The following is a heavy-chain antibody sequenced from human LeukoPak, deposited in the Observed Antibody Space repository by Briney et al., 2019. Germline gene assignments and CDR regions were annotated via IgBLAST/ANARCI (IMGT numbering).Heavy chain of an antibody. CDR3: SRVGRDNWNDAFDY. D-gene: IGHD1-20*01. J-gene: IGHJ4*02. CDR1: GFTFGDYA. CDR2: IRSKAYGGTT. Sequence: GGSLRLSCTASGFTFGDYALSWVRQAPGKGLEWVGFIRSKAYGGTTEYAASVKGRFSTSGDDSKSIAYLQMNSLKTEDTAVYYCSRVGRDNWNDAFDYWGQGILVTVSS. V-gene: IGHV3-49*04.